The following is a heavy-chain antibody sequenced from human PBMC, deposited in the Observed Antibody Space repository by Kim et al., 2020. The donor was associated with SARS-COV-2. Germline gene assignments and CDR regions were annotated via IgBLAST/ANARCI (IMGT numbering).Heavy chain of an antibody. J-gene: IGHJ6*02. D-gene: IGHD6-13*01. V-gene: IGHV3-23*01. CDR1: GLTLENYA. Sequence: GGSLRLSCTASGLTLENYAMNWVRHTPGKGFEWVSSISGIGDKTYYADSVKGRITISRDNTANTLFLQMTNLRGGDTALNYCAKNRGDAAALVVGLKVGGQGTTVTVS. CDR3: AKNRGDAAALVVGLKV. CDR2: ISGIGDKT.